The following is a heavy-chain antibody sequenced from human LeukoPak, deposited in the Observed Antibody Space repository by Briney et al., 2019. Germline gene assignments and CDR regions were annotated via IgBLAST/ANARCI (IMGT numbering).Heavy chain of an antibody. V-gene: IGHV3-23*01. D-gene: IGHD3-22*01. CDR1: GFTFSTYA. CDR2: ISGSGDST. Sequence: GSLRLSCAASGFTFSTYAVNLVRQAPREGLEWDSTISGSGDSTYYADSVKGRFTISRDNSKDTLYLQMSSVRVDDMAVYYCARDRGRYYDSRGFYWGYYFDSWGQGILVTVST. CDR3: ARDRGRYYDSRGFYWGYYFDS. J-gene: IGHJ4*02.